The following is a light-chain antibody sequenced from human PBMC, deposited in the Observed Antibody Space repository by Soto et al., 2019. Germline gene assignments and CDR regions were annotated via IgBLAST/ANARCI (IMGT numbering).Light chain of an antibody. CDR1: SSDVGGYNY. J-gene: IGLJ1*01. Sequence: QSVLTQPRSVSGSPGQSVTISCTGTSSDVGGYNYVSWYQQHPGKAPKLMIYDVSKRPPGVPDRFSGSKSGNTASLTISGLQAEDEADYYCCSYAGRYTIYVFGNGTKVT. CDR3: CSYAGRYTIYV. V-gene: IGLV2-11*01. CDR2: DVS.